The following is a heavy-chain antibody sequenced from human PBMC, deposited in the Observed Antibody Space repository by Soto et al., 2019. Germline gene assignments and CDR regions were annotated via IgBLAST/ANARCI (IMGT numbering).Heavy chain of an antibody. CDR3: AKERGGCSGGSCYSDPYYYYGMDV. V-gene: IGHV3-7*01. CDR2: IKQDGSEK. D-gene: IGHD2-15*01. CDR1: GFTFSSYW. J-gene: IGHJ6*02. Sequence: EVQLVESGGGLVQPGGSLRLSCAASGFTFSSYWMSWVRQAPGKGLEWVANIKQDGSEKYYVDSVKGRFTISRDNAKNSLYLQMNSLRAEDTAVYYCAKERGGCSGGSCYSDPYYYYGMDVWGQGTTVTVSS.